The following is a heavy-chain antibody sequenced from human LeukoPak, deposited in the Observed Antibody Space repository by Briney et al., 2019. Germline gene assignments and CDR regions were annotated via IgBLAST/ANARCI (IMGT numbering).Heavy chain of an antibody. CDR1: GGSISSSGYY. Sequence: PSETLSLTCTVSGGSISSSGYYWGWIRQPPGKGLEWVGTIYYSGSTYYNPSLKSRVTISVDTSKNQFSLKLSSVTAADTAVYYCARVPLGIAAAGGNAFDIWGQGTMVTVSS. J-gene: IGHJ3*02. CDR3: ARVPLGIAAAGGNAFDI. V-gene: IGHV4-39*07. CDR2: IYYSGST. D-gene: IGHD6-13*01.